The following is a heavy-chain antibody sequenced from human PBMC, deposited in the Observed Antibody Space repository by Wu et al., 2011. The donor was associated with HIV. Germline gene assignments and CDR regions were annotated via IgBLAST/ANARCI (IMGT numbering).Heavy chain of an antibody. J-gene: IGHJ4*02. CDR1: GYTFTDYY. CDR2: INPNSGDT. V-gene: IGHV1-2*02. Sequence: QVQLVQSGAEVKKPGASVKVSCKASGYTFTDYYMHWVRLAPGQGLEWMGWINPNSGDTNYAQKFQGRVTMTRDTSTSTAYMELRSLRFDDTAVYYCAHGSGSWYYFDYWGQGPGHRLL. D-gene: IGHD3-10*01. CDR3: AHGSGSWYYFDY.